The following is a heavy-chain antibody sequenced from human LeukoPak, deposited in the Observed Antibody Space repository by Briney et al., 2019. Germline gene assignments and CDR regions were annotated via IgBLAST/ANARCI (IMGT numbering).Heavy chain of an antibody. J-gene: IGHJ4*02. CDR3: ARYYGSGRDGDY. CDR1: GYSISNDYF. CDR2: IFYDGSS. V-gene: IGHV4-38-2*02. D-gene: IGHD3-10*01. Sequence: SETLSLTCTVSGYSISNDYFWGWIRQPPGRGLEWIGSIFYDGSSDYNPSLKSRVTISVDTSKNKFSLKVNSVTAADTAVYFCARYYGSGRDGDYWGQGTLVTVSS.